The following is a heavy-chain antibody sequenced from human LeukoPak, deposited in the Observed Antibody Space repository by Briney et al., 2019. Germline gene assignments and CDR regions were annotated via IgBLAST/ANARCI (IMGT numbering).Heavy chain of an antibody. CDR3: AKNAAPTRYFDWLPIDY. CDR1: GFTFSSYA. Sequence: GGSLRLSCAASGFTFSSYAMSWVRQAPGMGLEWVSSTSGSGGNEYYADSVKGRCTISRDNSKNTLYLQMNSLRGEDTAVYYCAKNAAPTRYFDWLPIDYWGQGTLVTVSS. CDR2: TSGSGGNE. J-gene: IGHJ4*02. D-gene: IGHD3-9*01. V-gene: IGHV3-23*01.